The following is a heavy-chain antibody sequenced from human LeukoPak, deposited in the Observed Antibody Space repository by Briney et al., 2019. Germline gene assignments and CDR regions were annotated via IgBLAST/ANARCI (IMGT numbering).Heavy chain of an antibody. CDR2: ISPNSGEA. Sequence: ASVKVSCKASGYTFNVYFIHWVRQAPGQGLEWMGWISPNSGEADYAQNFQGRVSLTNDTSGTTAYMELSRLTSDDTAVYYCARDMSYKGLDPWGQGILVTVAS. J-gene: IGHJ5*02. D-gene: IGHD5-24*01. V-gene: IGHV1-2*02. CDR3: ARDMSYKGLDP. CDR1: GYTFNVYF.